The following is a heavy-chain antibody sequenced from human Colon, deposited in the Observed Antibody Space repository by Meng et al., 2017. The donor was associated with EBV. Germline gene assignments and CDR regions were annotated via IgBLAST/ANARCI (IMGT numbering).Heavy chain of an antibody. D-gene: IGHD4-17*01. V-gene: IGHV4-31*03. CDR2: IYYSGST. CDR3: ARTNYGDYNWFDH. CDR1: GGSISSGGFY. Sequence: QVQLQESGPGLVXPXXXXXLTXTVSGGSISSGGFYWSWIRQHPGKGLEWIGYIYYSGSTYYNPSLRSRVAISIDTSKNQFSLKLTSVTAADTAVYFCARTNYGDYNWFDHWGQGTLVTVSS. J-gene: IGHJ5*02.